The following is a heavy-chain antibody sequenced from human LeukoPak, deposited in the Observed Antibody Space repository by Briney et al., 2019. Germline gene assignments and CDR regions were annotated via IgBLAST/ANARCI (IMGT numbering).Heavy chain of an antibody. CDR2: IRGDGSLN. CDR3: SRDANYYDSSRHYFDAFDI. D-gene: IGHD3-22*01. V-gene: IGHV3-7*01. CDR1: GFIFSKYW. Sequence: GRSLRLSCAASGFIFSKYWMTWVRQAPGKGLEWVANIRGDGSLNYLLDSVTGRFTISRDNVKNSLSLEMNNLRAEDTAVYYCSRDANYYDSSRHYFDAFDIWGQGTMVTVSS. J-gene: IGHJ3*02.